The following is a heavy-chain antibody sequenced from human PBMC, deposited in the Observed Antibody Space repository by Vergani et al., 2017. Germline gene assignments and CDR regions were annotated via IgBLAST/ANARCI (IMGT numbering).Heavy chain of an antibody. CDR2: IRHDGTNQ. CDR1: AFTFSSYG. CDR3: AKSRGTCSSTSCFYHYAMDV. Sequence: QVHLVESGGGVVQPGGSLRLSCAASAFTFSSYGMHWARQVQGKGLEWVAFIRHDGTNQYYADSVKGRFTIARDKSRNTLDLQMNSLKPEDTAVYYCAKSRGTCSSTSCFYHYAMDVWGQGTTVTVSS. V-gene: IGHV3-30*02. J-gene: IGHJ6*02. D-gene: IGHD2-2*01.